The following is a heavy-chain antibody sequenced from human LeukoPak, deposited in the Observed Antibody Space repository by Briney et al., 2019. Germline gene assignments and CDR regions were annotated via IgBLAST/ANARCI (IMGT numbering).Heavy chain of an antibody. V-gene: IGHV4-34*08. J-gene: IGHJ4*02. Sequence: SGGSLRLSCAASGFTFSSYAMSWVRQPPGKGLEWIGDIDHRGTATYNPSLKSRLSISADASKNQFSLKLNSVTDADTAVYYCAVGITILGVAASFDSWGQGNLVIVSS. D-gene: IGHD3-3*01. CDR3: AVGITILGVAASFDS. CDR1: GFTFSSYA. CDR2: IDHRGTA.